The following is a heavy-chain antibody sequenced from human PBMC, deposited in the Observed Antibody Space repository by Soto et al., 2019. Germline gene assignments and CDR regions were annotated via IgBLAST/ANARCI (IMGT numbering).Heavy chain of an antibody. Sequence: EVHLVGSGGGLVQPGGSLRLSCAASGFTFSSYEMHWVREAPGKGLEWVSYISGSSDTRYIADSVKGRFTISRDNAKNSLYLQMNSPRAEDTAVYYCARATGYTNYGLDYWGEGTLVTVSS. CDR2: ISGSSDTR. CDR1: GFTFSSYE. D-gene: IGHD4-4*01. V-gene: IGHV3-48*03. J-gene: IGHJ4*02. CDR3: ARATGYTNYGLDY.